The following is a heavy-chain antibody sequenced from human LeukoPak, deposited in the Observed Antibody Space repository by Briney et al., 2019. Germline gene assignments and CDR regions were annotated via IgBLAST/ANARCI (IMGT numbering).Heavy chain of an antibody. CDR1: GGSISTYY. Sequence: SETLSLTCTVSGGSISTYYWSWIRQPPGKGLEWLGYVHYSGNTNYNPSLESRVTISVDTSKNQFSLKLSSVTAADTALYYCASDVGYCRSTSCYGLYYWGQGTLVTVSS. CDR3: ASDVGYCRSTSCYGLYY. J-gene: IGHJ4*02. V-gene: IGHV4-59*08. CDR2: VHYSGNT. D-gene: IGHD2-2*01.